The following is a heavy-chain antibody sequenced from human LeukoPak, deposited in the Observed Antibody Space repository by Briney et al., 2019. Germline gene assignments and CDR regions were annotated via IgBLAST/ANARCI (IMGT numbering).Heavy chain of an antibody. CDR2: IYYSGST. CDR1: GGSISSYY. V-gene: IGHV4-59*12. Sequence: SETLSLTCTVSGGSISSYYWSWIRQPPGKGLEWIGSIYYSGSTYYNPSLKSRVTISVDTSKNQFSLKLSSVTAADTAVYYCARDFPAPTLYDSSGYYSFFDYWGQGTLVTVSS. CDR3: ARDFPAPTLYDSSGYYSFFDY. J-gene: IGHJ4*02. D-gene: IGHD3-22*01.